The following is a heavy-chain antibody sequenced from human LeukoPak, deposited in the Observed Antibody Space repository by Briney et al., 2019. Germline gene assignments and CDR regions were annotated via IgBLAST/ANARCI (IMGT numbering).Heavy chain of an antibody. CDR1: GGSISSYY. CDR2: IYHSGST. CDR3: ASTVLYYFDY. V-gene: IGHV4-59*12. D-gene: IGHD6-6*01. Sequence: SETLSLTCTVPGGSISSYYWSWIRQPPGKGLEWIGYIYHSGSTYYNPSLKSRVTISVDRSKNQFSLKLSSVTAADTAFYYCASTVLYYFDYWGQGTLVTVSS. J-gene: IGHJ4*02.